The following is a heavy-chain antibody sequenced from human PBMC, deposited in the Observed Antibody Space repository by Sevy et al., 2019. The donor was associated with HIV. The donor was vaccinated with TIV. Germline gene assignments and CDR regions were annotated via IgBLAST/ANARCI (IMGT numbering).Heavy chain of an antibody. CDR1: GGSISSSSYY. CDR2: IYYSGST. CDR3: ARRLQYVTTVTTRWFDP. V-gene: IGHV4-39*01. J-gene: IGHJ5*02. D-gene: IGHD4-4*01. Sequence: SETLSLTCTVSGGSISSSSYYWGWIRQPPGKGLEWIGSIYYSGSTYYNPSLKSRVTISVDTSKNQFSLRLGSVTAADTAVYYCARRLQYVTTVTTRWFDPWGQGNLVTVSS.